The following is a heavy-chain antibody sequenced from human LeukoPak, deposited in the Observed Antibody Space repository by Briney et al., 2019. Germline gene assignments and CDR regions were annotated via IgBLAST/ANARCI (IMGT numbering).Heavy chain of an antibody. D-gene: IGHD3-3*01. CDR1: GGSISSYY. CDR2: IYYSGST. J-gene: IGHJ4*02. V-gene: IGHV4-59*12. Sequence: PSETLSLTCTVSGGSISSYYWSWIRQPPGKGLEWIGYIYYSGSTNYNPSLKSRVTMSVDTSKNQFSLKLTSVTAADTAVYYCVRYEGDFWGQGTLVTASS. CDR3: VRYEGDF.